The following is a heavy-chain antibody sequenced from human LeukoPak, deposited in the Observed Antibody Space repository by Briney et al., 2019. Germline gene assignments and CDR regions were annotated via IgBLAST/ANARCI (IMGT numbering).Heavy chain of an antibody. CDR2: ISGSGGST. CDR3: AKDLISSISSGWYTLTDAFDI. Sequence: GGSLRLSCAASGFTLSSYAMSWVRQARGKGLEWVSAISGSGGSTYYADSVKGRFTISRDNSKNTMYLQMNSLRAEDTAVYYCAKDLISSISSGWYTLTDAFDIWGQGTMVTVSS. J-gene: IGHJ3*02. V-gene: IGHV3-23*01. CDR1: GFTLSSYA. D-gene: IGHD6-19*01.